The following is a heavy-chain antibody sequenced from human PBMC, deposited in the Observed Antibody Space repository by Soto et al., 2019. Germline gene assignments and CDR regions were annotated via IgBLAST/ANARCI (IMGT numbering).Heavy chain of an antibody. CDR2: ISYSETT. CDR1: GGSVSSPGFH. D-gene: IGHD1-26*01. V-gene: IGHV4-39*01. J-gene: IGHJ5*02. CDR3: ARHSSPYSYSDWFDP. Sequence: QLQLHESGPRLVKPSETLSLTCTVSGGSVSSPGFHWGWIRQPPGKGLQWVGTISYSETTYSNPSLKHRVTISVDTSKNQFSLELSSVTAADTAVYYCARHSSPYSYSDWFDPWGQGTLVTVSS.